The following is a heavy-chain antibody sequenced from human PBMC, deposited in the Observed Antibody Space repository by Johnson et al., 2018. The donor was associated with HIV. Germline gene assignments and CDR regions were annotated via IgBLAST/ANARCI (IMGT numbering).Heavy chain of an antibody. CDR1: GFTFDDYA. D-gene: IGHD6-6*01. J-gene: IGHJ3*02. CDR3: AKERQLVRAFDI. CDR2: ISWNSGSL. V-gene: IGHV3-9*01. Sequence: VQLVESGGGLVQPGRSLRLSCAASGFTFDDYAMHWVRQTPGKGLEWVSGISWNSGSLGYADSVKGRFTISRDNAKNSLYLQMNSLRPEDTAVYYCAKERQLVRAFDIWGQGTMVTVSS.